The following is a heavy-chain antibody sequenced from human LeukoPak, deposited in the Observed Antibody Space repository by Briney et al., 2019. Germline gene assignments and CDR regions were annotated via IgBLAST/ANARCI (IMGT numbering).Heavy chain of an antibody. CDR2: IYYSGST. CDR3: ARERVYGSGSYYRYGMDV. J-gene: IGHJ6*02. D-gene: IGHD3-10*01. Sequence: KPSETLSLTCTVSGGSISSYYWSWIRQPPGKGLEWIGYIYYSGSTNYNPSLKSRVTISVDTSKNQFSLKLSSVTAADTAVYYCARERVYGSGSYYRYGMDVWGQGTTVTVSS. CDR1: GGSISSYY. V-gene: IGHV4-59*01.